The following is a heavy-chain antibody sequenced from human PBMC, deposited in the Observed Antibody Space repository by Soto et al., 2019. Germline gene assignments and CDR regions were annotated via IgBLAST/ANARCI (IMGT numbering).Heavy chain of an antibody. D-gene: IGHD5-12*01. CDR3: AMEPGYVGYDGAFLY. CDR1: GFTFKNAW. V-gene: IGHV3-15*07. Sequence: EVQLVESGGGLVKPGESLRLSCATFGFTFKNAWMNWVRQAPGMGPEWFGRIKSKIDGETVDYAAPVEGRFTVSRDDSEITMDLEMNSLKIEDTATYYCAMEPGYVGYDGAFLYWCQGTLVTVSS. J-gene: IGHJ4*02. CDR2: IKSKIDGETV.